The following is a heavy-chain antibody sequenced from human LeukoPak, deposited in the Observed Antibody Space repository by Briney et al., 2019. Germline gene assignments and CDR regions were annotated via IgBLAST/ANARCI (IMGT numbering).Heavy chain of an antibody. J-gene: IGHJ4*02. Sequence: PSETLSLTCTVSGDSISSYYWSWIRQPPGKGLEWVGYINYSGNTNYNPSLKSRVTISVDTPKNQFSLRLTSVTAADTAVYYCAREGRQDYVYFDCWGQGTLVTVSS. CDR3: AREGRQDYVYFDC. CDR2: INYSGNT. D-gene: IGHD4-17*01. CDR1: GDSISSYY. V-gene: IGHV4-59*01.